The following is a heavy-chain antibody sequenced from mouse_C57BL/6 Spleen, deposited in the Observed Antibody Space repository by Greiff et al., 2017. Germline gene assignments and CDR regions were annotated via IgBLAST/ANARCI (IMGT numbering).Heavy chain of an antibody. CDR2: ISSGSSTI. V-gene: IGHV5-17*01. J-gene: IGHJ1*03. Sequence: EVTLVESGGGLVKPGGSLKLSCAASGFTFSDYGMHWVRQAPEKGLEWVAYISSGSSTIYYADTVKGRFTISRDDAKNTLFLQMTSLRSEDTAMYYCARSSPYWYFGFWVTGTTVTVSS. D-gene: IGHD1-1*01. CDR1: GFTFSDYG. CDR3: ARSSPYWYFGF.